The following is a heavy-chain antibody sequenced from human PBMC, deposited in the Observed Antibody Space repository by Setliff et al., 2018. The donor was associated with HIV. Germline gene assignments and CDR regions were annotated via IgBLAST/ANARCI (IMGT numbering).Heavy chain of an antibody. Sequence: ASVKVSCKASGYTFTRYYIHWVRQVPGQGLEWMGIINPSGGSTSYAQKFQGRVTMTRDTSTSTVYMELSSLRSEDTAVYYCARGVLEGDAFDYWGQGTLVTVSS. J-gene: IGHJ4*02. CDR3: ARGVLEGDAFDY. D-gene: IGHD3-3*01. CDR2: INPSGGST. CDR1: GYTFTRYY. V-gene: IGHV1-46*01.